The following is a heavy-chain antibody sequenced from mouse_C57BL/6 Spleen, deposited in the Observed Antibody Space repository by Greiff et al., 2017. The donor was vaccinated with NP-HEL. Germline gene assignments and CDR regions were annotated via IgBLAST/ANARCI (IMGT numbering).Heavy chain of an antibody. Sequence: LVESGAELVKPGALVKISCKASGYAFSSLWINWVKQRPGKGLEWIGQIYSLDGDTNDNGKFKGKATLTADKSSSTAYMQLSSLTSEGTAVYFCARSSWDNAMDYWGQGTTVTVSS. CDR2: IYSLDGDT. V-gene: IGHV1-80*01. D-gene: IGHD4-1*01. CDR1: GYAFSSLW. CDR3: ARSSWDNAMDY. J-gene: IGHJ4*01.